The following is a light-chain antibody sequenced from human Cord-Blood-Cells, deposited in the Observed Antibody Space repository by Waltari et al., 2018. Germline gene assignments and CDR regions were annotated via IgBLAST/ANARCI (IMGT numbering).Light chain of an antibody. CDR3: QQYYSTIFT. J-gene: IGKJ3*01. Sequence: DIVMTQSPDSLAVSLGERATINCKSSPSVLYSNNNKNYLAWYQQKPGQPPKLLIYWASTRESGVPDRFSGSGSGTDFTLTISSLQAEDVAVYYCQQYYSTIFTFGPGTKVDIK. CDR1: PSVLYSNNNKNY. CDR2: WAS. V-gene: IGKV4-1*01.